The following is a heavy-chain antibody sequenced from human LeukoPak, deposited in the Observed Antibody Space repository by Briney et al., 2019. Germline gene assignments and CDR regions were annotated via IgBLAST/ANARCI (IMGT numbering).Heavy chain of an antibody. J-gene: IGHJ4*02. V-gene: IGHV4-39*01. Sequence: PSETLSLTCTVSGGSISSSSYYWGWIRQTPGKGLEWIGSIYYSGSTYYNPSLKSRVTISVDTSKNQFSLKLSSVTAADTAVYYCARLRRGIAAAGTFDYWGQGTLVTVSS. CDR1: GGSISSSSYY. CDR2: IYYSGST. CDR3: ARLRRGIAAAGTFDY. D-gene: IGHD6-13*01.